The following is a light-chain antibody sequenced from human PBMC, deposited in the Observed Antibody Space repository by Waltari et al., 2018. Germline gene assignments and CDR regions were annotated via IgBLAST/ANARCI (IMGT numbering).Light chain of an antibody. V-gene: IGLV1-44*01. CDR3: AAWDHSLNGPV. CDR2: TNN. Sequence: QSVLTQPPSASGTPGQRVTISCSGGSSNIGSNVVNWYQQFPGTAPKLPIYTNNRRPSGVPDRFSGSKSGTSASLAISGLQSEDEADYYCAAWDHSLNGPVFGGGTKLTVL. J-gene: IGLJ2*01. CDR1: SSNIGSNV.